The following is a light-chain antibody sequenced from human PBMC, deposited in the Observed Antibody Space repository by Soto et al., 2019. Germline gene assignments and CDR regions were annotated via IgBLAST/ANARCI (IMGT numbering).Light chain of an antibody. CDR1: QSVLHSSNNKNY. CDR2: WAS. J-gene: IGKJ2*01. CDR3: QQYYATPPYT. V-gene: IGKV4-1*01. Sequence: DIVMTQSPDSLAVFLGERATINCKSSQSVLHSSNNKNYLAWYQQKAGQPPKLLIYWASTRESGVPDRFSGSGSGTDFTLTISSLQAEDVAVYYCQQYYATPPYTFGQGTKLEIK.